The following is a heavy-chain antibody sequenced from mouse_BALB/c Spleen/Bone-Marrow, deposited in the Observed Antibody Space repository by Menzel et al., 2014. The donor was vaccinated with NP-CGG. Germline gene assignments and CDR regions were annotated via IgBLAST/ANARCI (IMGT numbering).Heavy chain of an antibody. D-gene: IGHD1-1*01. CDR1: GYSFTSYW. CDR2: IHPSDTET. CDR3: ARLEGNYGSTFAY. V-gene: IGHV1-61*01. Sequence: QVQLQQSGAELVRPGASVKLSCKASGYSFTSYWMNWVRQRPGQGLEWIGMIHPSDTETRLNQRFKDEATLTVDKSSSTAYMQLSSPTSEDSAVYYCARLEGNYGSTFAYWGQGTLVTVSA. J-gene: IGHJ3*01.